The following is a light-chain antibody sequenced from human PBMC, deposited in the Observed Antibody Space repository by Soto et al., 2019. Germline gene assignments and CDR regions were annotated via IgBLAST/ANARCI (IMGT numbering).Light chain of an antibody. CDR2: KTS. Sequence: DIQITQSPSTLSASVGDRVTITCRASQSIGGSLAWYQQKPGKAPKFLIYKTSSLQSGVQSRFSGSVSGTEFTLTVSSLQPDDLAIYYCYRHESYPWTFGQGTKVEL. CDR3: YRHESYPWT. V-gene: IGKV1-5*03. CDR1: QSIGGS. J-gene: IGKJ1*01.